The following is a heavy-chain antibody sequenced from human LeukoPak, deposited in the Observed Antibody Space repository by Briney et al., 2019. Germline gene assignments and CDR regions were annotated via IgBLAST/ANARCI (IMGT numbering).Heavy chain of an antibody. CDR3: ARGIVVFGEYYFDY. J-gene: IGHJ4*02. CDR1: GGSISTFF. D-gene: IGHD2-2*01. Sequence: PSETLSLTCTVSGGSISTFFWSWIRQPPGKRLEWIGYIYYSGSTNYNPSLKSRVTISVDTSKNQFSLKLSSVTAADTAIYYCARGIVVFGEYYFDYWDQGTLVIVSS. CDR2: IYYSGST. V-gene: IGHV4-59*08.